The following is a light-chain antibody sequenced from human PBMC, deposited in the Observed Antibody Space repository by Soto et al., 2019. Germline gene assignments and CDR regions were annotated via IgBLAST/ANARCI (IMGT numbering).Light chain of an antibody. V-gene: IGKV1-5*01. Sequence: DIQMTQSPSALSASVGDRVTITCRASQSISSWLAWYQQKPGKAPRLLIYDASYLERGVPSRFSGSGSGTEFTLTIIDLQPDDLATYYCQQYNNFGTFGPGTKVEI. CDR2: DAS. CDR1: QSISSW. J-gene: IGKJ1*01. CDR3: QQYNNFGT.